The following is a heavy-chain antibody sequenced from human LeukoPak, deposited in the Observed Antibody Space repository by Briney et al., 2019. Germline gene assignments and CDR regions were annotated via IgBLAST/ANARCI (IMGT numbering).Heavy chain of an antibody. D-gene: IGHD6-19*01. J-gene: IGHJ4*02. V-gene: IGHV3-20*04. CDR2: VNWDGSKA. Sequence: GGPLRLSCAAAGFPFEDFGMSCVRQVPGKALEWISAVNWDGSKALYGDSVRGRFTISRVNAKSSLYLQMNSLRAEHTAFYFCARIISGWHQPWDNWGQGTLVTVSP. CDR1: GFPFEDFG. CDR3: ARIISGWHQPWDN.